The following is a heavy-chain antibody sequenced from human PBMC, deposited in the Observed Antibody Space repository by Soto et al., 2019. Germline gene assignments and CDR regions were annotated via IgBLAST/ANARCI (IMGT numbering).Heavy chain of an antibody. Sequence: SETLSLTCTVSGGSISNYYWSWIRQPPGKGLEWIGYIYYSGSTNYNPSLKSRVTISVDTSKNQFSLKLSSVTAADTAVYYCVRTYYDFWSGYFTSHLFDYWGQGTLVTVSS. CDR1: GGSISNYY. D-gene: IGHD3-3*01. V-gene: IGHV4-59*01. CDR3: VRTYYDFWSGYFTSHLFDY. CDR2: IYYSGST. J-gene: IGHJ4*02.